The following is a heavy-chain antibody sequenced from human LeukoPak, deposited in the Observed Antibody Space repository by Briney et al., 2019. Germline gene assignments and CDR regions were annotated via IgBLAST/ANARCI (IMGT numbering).Heavy chain of an antibody. CDR1: GGSITGYY. D-gene: IGHD3-10*01. J-gene: IGHJ4*02. V-gene: IGHV4-59*08. CDR2: VFYSGGT. Sequence: SETLSLTCTVSGGSITGYYWSWIRQPPGKGLEWIGYVFYSGGTLYNPSLQSRVTISVDTSKTQFSLKLTSVTAADTAVYYCARGYGSGSYFYYWGQGTLVTVSS. CDR3: ARGYGSGSYFYY.